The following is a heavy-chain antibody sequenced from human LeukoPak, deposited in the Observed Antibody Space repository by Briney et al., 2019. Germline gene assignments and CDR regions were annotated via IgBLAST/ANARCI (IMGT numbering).Heavy chain of an antibody. CDR3: AKFGSGYYRKVDY. D-gene: IGHD3-22*01. CDR1: GFTFDDYA. CDR2: ISGSGGST. Sequence: GRSLRLSCAASGFTFDDYAMSWVRQAPGKGLEWVSAISGSGGSTYYADSVKGRFTISRDNSKNTLYLQMNSLRAEDTAVYYCAKFGSGYYRKVDYWGQGTLVTVSS. J-gene: IGHJ4*02. V-gene: IGHV3-23*01.